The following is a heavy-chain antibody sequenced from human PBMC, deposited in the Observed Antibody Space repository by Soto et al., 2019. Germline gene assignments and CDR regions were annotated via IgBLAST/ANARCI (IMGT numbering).Heavy chain of an antibody. D-gene: IGHD4-4*01. Sequence: QVQLVESGGGVVQPGRSLRLSCAASGFTFSIYGMHWVRHAPGKGLEWVARISFDGSEKYYTDSVKGRFHISRDSSKNTMYLQVDSLRVEDTAVYYCARDRRLYYSYAFDIWGQGTTVTVSS. J-gene: IGHJ3*02. V-gene: IGHV3-30*03. CDR2: ISFDGSEK. CDR3: ARDRRLYYSYAFDI. CDR1: GFTFSIYG.